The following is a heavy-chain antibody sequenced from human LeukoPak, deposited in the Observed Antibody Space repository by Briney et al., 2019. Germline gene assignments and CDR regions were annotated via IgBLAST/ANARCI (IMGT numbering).Heavy chain of an antibody. J-gene: IGHJ3*02. V-gene: IGHV4-30-4*01. Sequence: SQTLSLTCTVSGGSISSGDYYGSWIRQPPGKGLEWFGYIYYSGSTYYNPSLKSRVTISVDTSKNQFSLKLSSVTAADTAVYYCARERVGYDILTGYYKDAFDIWGQGTMVTVSS. CDR1: GGSISSGDYY. CDR2: IYYSGST. D-gene: IGHD3-9*01. CDR3: ARERVGYDILTGYYKDAFDI.